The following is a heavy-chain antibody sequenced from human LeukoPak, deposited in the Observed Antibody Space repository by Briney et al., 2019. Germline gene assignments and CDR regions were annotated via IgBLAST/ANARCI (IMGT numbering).Heavy chain of an antibody. D-gene: IGHD3-22*01. V-gene: IGHV4-30-2*01. J-gene: IGHJ2*01. CDR2: IYHSGST. Sequence: SETLSLTCAVYGGSFSGYSWSWIRQPPGKGLEWIGYIYHSGSTHYNPSLKSRVTISVDRSKNQFSLKLSSVTAADTAVYYCARDYYDSSGYPEGYFDLWGRGTLVTVSS. CDR3: ARDYYDSSGYPEGYFDL. CDR1: GGSFSGYS.